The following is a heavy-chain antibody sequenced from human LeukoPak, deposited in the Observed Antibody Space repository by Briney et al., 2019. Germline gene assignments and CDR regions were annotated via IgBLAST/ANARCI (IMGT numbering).Heavy chain of an antibody. D-gene: IGHD3-22*01. Sequence: PGGSLRLSCAASGFTFSSYAMHWVRQAPGKGLEWVAVISYDGSNKYYADSVKGRFTISRDNSKNTLYLQMNSLRAEDTAVYYCASPTFLVGYDSSGDWGQGTLVTVSS. CDR2: ISYDGSNK. V-gene: IGHV3-30-3*01. CDR3: ASPTFLVGYDSSGD. J-gene: IGHJ4*02. CDR1: GFTFSSYA.